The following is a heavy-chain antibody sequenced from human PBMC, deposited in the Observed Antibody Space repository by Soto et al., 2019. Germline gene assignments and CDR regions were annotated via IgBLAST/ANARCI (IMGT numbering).Heavy chain of an antibody. V-gene: IGHV4-31*03. CDR3: ARGGSGYDKTFDY. D-gene: IGHD5-12*01. CDR2: IYYSGST. Sequence: QVQLQESGPGLVKPSQTLSLTCTVSGGSISSGGYYWSWIRQHPGKGLEWIGYIYYSGSTYYNPSVKSRVXXSXDXXKNQFSLKLSSVTAADTAVYYCARGGSGYDKTFDYWGQGTLVTVSS. J-gene: IGHJ4*02. CDR1: GGSISSGGYY.